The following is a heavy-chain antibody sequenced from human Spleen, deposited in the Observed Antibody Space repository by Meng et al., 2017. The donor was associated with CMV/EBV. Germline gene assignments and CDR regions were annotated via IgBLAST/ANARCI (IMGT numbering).Heavy chain of an antibody. CDR1: GFTFSSYA. D-gene: IGHD1-26*01. Sequence: GGSLRLSCAASGFTFSSYAMHWVRQAPGKGLEWVAVISYDGSNKYYADSVMGRFTISRDNSENILYLQMNSLRTEDTAVYHCARVGEWDLLKAAFDIWGQGTLVTVSS. CDR2: ISYDGSNK. V-gene: IGHV3-30*14. J-gene: IGHJ3*02. CDR3: ARVGEWDLLKAAFDI.